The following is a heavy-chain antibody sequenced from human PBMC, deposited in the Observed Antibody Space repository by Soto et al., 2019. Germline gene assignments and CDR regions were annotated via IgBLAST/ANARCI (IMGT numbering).Heavy chain of an antibody. Sequence: QVTLKESGPVLVKPTETLTLTCTVSGFSLSNARMAVSWIRQPPGKALEWLGYFFSNDEKSYSTSLKSRLTISKDISKSQVVLTMLNMDPMDTATYFCARIDTIFGWFDPWGQGTLVTVSS. CDR2: FFSNDEK. D-gene: IGHD3-10*02. CDR1: GFSLSNARMA. J-gene: IGHJ5*02. CDR3: ARIDTIFGWFDP. V-gene: IGHV2-26*01.